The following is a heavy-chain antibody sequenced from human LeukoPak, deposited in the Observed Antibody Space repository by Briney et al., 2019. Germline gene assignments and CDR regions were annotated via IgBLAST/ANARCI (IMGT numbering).Heavy chain of an antibody. V-gene: IGHV3-48*03. CDR2: TSSSGITI. CDR1: TFAFSSYD. CDR3: ARDLVSGAYTFDF. D-gene: IGHD3-16*01. J-gene: IGHJ3*01. Sequence: PGGSLRLSCAASTFAFSSYDINWVRQAPGKGLEWLSYTSSSGITIYYADSVKGRFTISRDNARNSVYLQMNSLRAGDTAVYYCARDLVSGAYTFDFWGHGTMVTVSS.